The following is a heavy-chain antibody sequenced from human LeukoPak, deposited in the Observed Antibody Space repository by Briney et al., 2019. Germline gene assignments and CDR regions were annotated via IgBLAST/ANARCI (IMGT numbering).Heavy chain of an antibody. V-gene: IGHV4-30-2*01. Sequence: SQTLYLTSAVSGGSISSGGYSWSCIRQPPGKCLEWIGYIYHSGSTYYNPSLKSRVTISVDRSKNQFSLKLISVTAADTAVYYCARDLESYGIHVLGQGTTVTVS. CDR1: GGSISSGGYS. D-gene: IGHD3-3*01. CDR3: ARDLESYGIHV. J-gene: IGHJ6*02. CDR2: IYHSGST.